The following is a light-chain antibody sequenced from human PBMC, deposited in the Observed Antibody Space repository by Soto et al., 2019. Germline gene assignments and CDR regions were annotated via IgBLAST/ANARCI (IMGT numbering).Light chain of an antibody. Sequence: EIVMTQSPATLSVSPGERATLSCRASQGVSSNLAWYQQKPGQAPRLFIYGASTRATGIPARFSGSGSGTEFTLTISSLQSEDFAVYYCQQYNNWPPWTFGQGTKVEIK. CDR1: QGVSSN. CDR3: QQYNNWPPWT. V-gene: IGKV3-15*01. J-gene: IGKJ1*01. CDR2: GAS.